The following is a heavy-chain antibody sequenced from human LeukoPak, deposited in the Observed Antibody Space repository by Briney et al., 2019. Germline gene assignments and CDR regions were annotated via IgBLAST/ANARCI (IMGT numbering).Heavy chain of an antibody. CDR1: GYSFTSYW. V-gene: IGHV5-51*01. J-gene: IGHJ4*02. D-gene: IGHD4-17*01. CDR3: ARHLTPNYGDYGY. Sequence: GESLKISCKGSGYSFTSYWIGWVRQMPGKGLEWIGIIYPGDSDTRYSPSFQGQVTISADKSISTAYLQWSSLKASDTAMYYCARHLTPNYGDYGYWGQGTLVTVSS. CDR2: IYPGDSDT.